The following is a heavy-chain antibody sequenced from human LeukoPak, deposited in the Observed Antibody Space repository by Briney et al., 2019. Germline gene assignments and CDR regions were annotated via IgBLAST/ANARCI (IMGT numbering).Heavy chain of an antibody. CDR1: GDSISSGDYY. D-gene: IGHD2-15*01. Sequence: SETLSLTCTVSGDSISSGDYYWSWIRQPPGKGLEWIGYIYYSGSTYYNPSLKGRVTISVDTSKNHFSLKLSSVTAADTAVYYCARVGVVAATIDYWGQGTLVTVSS. V-gene: IGHV4-30-4*01. CDR3: ARVGVVAATIDY. CDR2: IYYSGST. J-gene: IGHJ4*02.